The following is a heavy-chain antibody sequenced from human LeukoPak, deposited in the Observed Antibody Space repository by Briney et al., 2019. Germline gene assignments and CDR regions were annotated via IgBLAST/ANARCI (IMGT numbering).Heavy chain of an antibody. CDR2: ISSSGSTI. Sequence: PGGSLRLSCAASGFTFSDYYMSWIRQAPGKGLEWVSYISSSGSTIYYADSVKGRFTISRDNAKNSLYLQMNSLRAEDTAVYYCARVGDTAMVTNYYYYYYMDVWGKGTTVTVSS. V-gene: IGHV3-11*04. CDR3: ARVGDTAMVTNYYYYYYMDV. J-gene: IGHJ6*03. CDR1: GFTFSDYY. D-gene: IGHD5-18*01.